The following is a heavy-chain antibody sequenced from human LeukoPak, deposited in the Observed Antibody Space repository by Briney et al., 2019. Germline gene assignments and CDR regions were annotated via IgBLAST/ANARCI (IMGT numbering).Heavy chain of an antibody. D-gene: IGHD6-19*01. CDR3: AKGRSGWYEGLDY. Sequence: GGSLRLSCTAFGFTFSTYAMTWVRQAPGKGLEWVSVISHGGDSAWYADSVKGRFTISRDNSKSTLFLQMNSLRADDTAIYYCAKGRSGWYEGLDYWGQGILVTVSS. V-gene: IGHV3-23*01. CDR2: ISHGGDSA. J-gene: IGHJ4*02. CDR1: GFTFSTYA.